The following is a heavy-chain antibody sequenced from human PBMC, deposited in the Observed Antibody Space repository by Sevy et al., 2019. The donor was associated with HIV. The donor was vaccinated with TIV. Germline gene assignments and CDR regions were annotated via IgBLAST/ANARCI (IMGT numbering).Heavy chain of an antibody. CDR3: AREVAAAGPPSSYYYGMDV. D-gene: IGHD6-13*01. J-gene: IGHJ6*02. CDR2: INPNSGGT. CDR1: GYTFTGYY. Sequence: ASVKVSCKASGYTFTGYYMHWVRQAPGQGLEWMGWINPNSGGTNYAQKFQGRVTMTRDTSISTAYMELSRLRSDDTAVHYCAREVAAAGPPSSYYYGMDVWGQRTTVTVSS. V-gene: IGHV1-2*02.